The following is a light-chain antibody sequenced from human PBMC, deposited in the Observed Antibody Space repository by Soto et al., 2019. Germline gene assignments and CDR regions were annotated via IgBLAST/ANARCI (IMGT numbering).Light chain of an antibody. CDR1: QTISSW. J-gene: IGKJ1*01. CDR2: KAS. Sequence: DIHLTQSPSALSGSVRDRVTITCLASQTISSWLALYQQKPGKAPKLLIYKASTLKSGVPSRFSGSGSGTEFTLTISSLQPDDFAIYYCQQYNSYSEAVGQGAKVDIK. CDR3: QQYNSYSEA. V-gene: IGKV1-5*03.